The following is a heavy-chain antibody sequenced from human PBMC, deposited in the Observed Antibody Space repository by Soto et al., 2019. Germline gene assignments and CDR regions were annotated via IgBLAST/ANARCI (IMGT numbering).Heavy chain of an antibody. CDR3: GKDPNGDYVGGFDF. Sequence: EVQLLESGGDLVQPGGSLRLSCATSGFTFNSYAMSWVRQAPGKGLEWGSGISASGGGTYYLDSVKGRFTISKDSSSNTLYLQMNSLRAEDTALYFCGKDPNGDYVGGFDFWGPGTMVTVSS. CDR1: GFTFNSYA. D-gene: IGHD4-17*01. J-gene: IGHJ3*01. CDR2: ISASGGGT. V-gene: IGHV3-23*01.